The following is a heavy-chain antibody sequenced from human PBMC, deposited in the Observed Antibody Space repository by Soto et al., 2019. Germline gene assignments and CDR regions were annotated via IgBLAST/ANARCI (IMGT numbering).Heavy chain of an antibody. V-gene: IGHV3-21*01. D-gene: IGHD2-15*01. Sequence: EVQLVESGGGLVKPGGSLRLSCAASGFTFSSYSMNWVRQAPGKGLEWVSSISSSSSYIYYADSVKGRFTISRDNAKNSLYLQMNSLRAEDTAVYYCASVGDCSGGSCSPAYWGQGTLVTVSS. J-gene: IGHJ4*02. CDR1: GFTFSSYS. CDR2: ISSSSSYI. CDR3: ASVGDCSGGSCSPAY.